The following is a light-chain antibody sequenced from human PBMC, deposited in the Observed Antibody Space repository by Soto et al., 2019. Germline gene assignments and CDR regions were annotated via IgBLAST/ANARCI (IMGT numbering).Light chain of an antibody. Sequence: HSVLTQPPSASGTPGQRVTISCSGSSSNIGSNFVYWYQQFPGSAPKLLIYTNDQRPSGVPDRFSGSKSGTSASLDINGLRSEDEADYYCAAWDDSLSGRVFGGGTKVTVL. CDR2: TND. CDR3: AAWDDSLSGRV. V-gene: IGLV1-47*02. CDR1: SSNIGSNF. J-gene: IGLJ3*02.